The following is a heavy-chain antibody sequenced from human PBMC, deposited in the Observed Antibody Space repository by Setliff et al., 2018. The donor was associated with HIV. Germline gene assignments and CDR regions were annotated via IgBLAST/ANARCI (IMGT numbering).Heavy chain of an antibody. CDR1: GYTFTSYA. V-gene: IGHV7-4-1*02. J-gene: IGHJ3*02. Sequence: GASVKVSCKASGYTFTSYAMHWVRQAPGQRLEWMGWINTNTGNPTYAQGFTGRFVFSLDTSVSTAYLQISSLKAEDTAVYYCASGNPGIAAAGDAFDIWGQGTMVTVSS. CDR2: INTNTGNP. D-gene: IGHD6-13*01. CDR3: ASGNPGIAAAGDAFDI.